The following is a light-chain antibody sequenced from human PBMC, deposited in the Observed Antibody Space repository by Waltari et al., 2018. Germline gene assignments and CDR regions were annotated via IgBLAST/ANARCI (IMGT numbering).Light chain of an antibody. Sequence: QSVLTQPPSASGTPGQRVTISCSVSSSNIGSNYVYWYQQLPGTAPKLLICRNHERPSGVPDRFSGSKSGTSASLAISGLRSEDEADYYCASWDDSLRGVFGTGTKVTVL. CDR1: SSNIGSNY. V-gene: IGLV1-47*01. J-gene: IGLJ1*01. CDR3: ASWDDSLRGV. CDR2: RNH.